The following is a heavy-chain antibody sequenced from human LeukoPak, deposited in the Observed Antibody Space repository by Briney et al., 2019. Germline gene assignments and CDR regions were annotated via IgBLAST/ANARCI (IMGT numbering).Heavy chain of an antibody. D-gene: IGHD3-10*01. J-gene: IGHJ4*02. CDR2: INHSGST. V-gene: IGHV4-34*01. Sequence: PSETLSLTCAVYGGSFSGYYWSWIRQPPGKGLEWIGEINHSGSTKYNPSLKSRVTISVDTSKNQFSLKLSSVTAADTAVYYCAGKVMVRGVIINPQVDYWGQGTLVTVSS. CDR3: AGKVMVRGVIINPQVDY. CDR1: GGSFSGYY.